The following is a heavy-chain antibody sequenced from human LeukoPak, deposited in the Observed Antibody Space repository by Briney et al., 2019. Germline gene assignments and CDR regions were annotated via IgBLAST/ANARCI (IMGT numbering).Heavy chain of an antibody. CDR3: ARGPTVPSSSWYVPDY. V-gene: IGHV4-59*01. Sequence: SETLSLTCSVSGCSLRNYYWGWMRQPPGKGLEWIGYMSYGGSNYYNPSLKRRVTISADTSKHQFCLRVTSVTAADTAIYYCARGPTVPSSSWYVPDYWGQGTLVTVSS. J-gene: IGHJ4*02. CDR1: GCSLRNYY. CDR2: MSYGGSN. D-gene: IGHD6-13*01.